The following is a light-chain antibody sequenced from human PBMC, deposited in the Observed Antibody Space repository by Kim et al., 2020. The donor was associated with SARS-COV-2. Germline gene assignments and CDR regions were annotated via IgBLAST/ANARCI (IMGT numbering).Light chain of an antibody. Sequence: RQEVTISCSGSSSNIGNNAVNWYQQLPGKAPKLLIYYDDLLPSGVSDRFSGSKSGTSASLAISGLQSEDEADYYCAAWDDSLNGVVFGGGTQLTVL. CDR2: YDD. CDR1: SSNIGNNA. J-gene: IGLJ2*01. CDR3: AAWDDSLNGVV. V-gene: IGLV1-36*01.